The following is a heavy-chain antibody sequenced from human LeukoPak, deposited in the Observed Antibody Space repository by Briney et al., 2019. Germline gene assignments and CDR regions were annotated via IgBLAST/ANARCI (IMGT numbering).Heavy chain of an antibody. Sequence: PSETLSLTCAVYGGSFSGYYWSWIRQPPGKGLEWIGEINHSGSTNYNPSLKSRVTISVDTSKNQFSLKLSSVTAADTAVYYCARRYQLLYAYYYGMDVWGQGTTVTVSS. V-gene: IGHV4-34*01. CDR1: GGSFSGYY. CDR3: ARRYQLLYAYYYGMDV. D-gene: IGHD2-2*02. J-gene: IGHJ6*02. CDR2: INHSGST.